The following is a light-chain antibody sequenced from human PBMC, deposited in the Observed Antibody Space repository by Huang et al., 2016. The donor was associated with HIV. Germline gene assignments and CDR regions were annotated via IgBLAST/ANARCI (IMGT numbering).Light chain of an antibody. CDR1: QSVSSY. CDR2: DAS. J-gene: IGKJ2*01. Sequence: EIVLTQSPATLSLSPGERATLSCRASQSVSSYLAWYQQKPGHAPRILIYDASNRATGIPARFSGSGSVTDFTLTISSLEPEDFAVYYCQQRSNWPYTFGQGTNLEIK. V-gene: IGKV3-11*01. CDR3: QQRSNWPYT.